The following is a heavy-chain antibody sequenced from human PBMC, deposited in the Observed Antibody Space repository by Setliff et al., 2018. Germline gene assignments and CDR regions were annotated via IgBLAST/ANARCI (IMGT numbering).Heavy chain of an antibody. CDR1: GGSISSGSHY. V-gene: IGHV4-61*02. Sequence: QPLSLTCTVSGGSISSGSHYWSWIRQPAGKGLEWIGRIYASGSTNYNPSLKSRVTISVDMSKNQFSLKLSSVTAADTAVYYCARESYYYYMDVWGKGTTVTVSS. CDR3: ARESYYYYMDV. J-gene: IGHJ6*03. CDR2: IYASGST.